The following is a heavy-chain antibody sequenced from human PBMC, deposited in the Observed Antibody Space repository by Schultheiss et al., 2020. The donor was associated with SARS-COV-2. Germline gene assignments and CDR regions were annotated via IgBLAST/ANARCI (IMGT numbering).Heavy chain of an antibody. CDR3: ARDLSERYSSDY. CDR2: ISGSGGST. CDR1: GFTFTSYA. J-gene: IGHJ4*02. Sequence: GESLKISCAASGFTFTSYAMNWVRQAPGKGLEWVSGISGSGGSTYYADSVKGRFTISRDNSKSTLYLLMNSLRAEDTAVYYCARDLSERYSSDYWGQGTLVTVSS. V-gene: IGHV3-23*01. D-gene: IGHD5-24*01.